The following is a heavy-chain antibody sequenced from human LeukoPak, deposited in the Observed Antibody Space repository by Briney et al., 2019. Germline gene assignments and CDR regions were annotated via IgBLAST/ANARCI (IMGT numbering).Heavy chain of an antibody. CDR3: ERDKGYYYRSGSYYTCWFGP. CDR1: GYTFTSYG. D-gene: IGHD3-10*01. J-gene: IGHJ5*02. V-gene: IGHV1-18*01. Sequence: ASVKVSCKASGYTFTSYGISWVRQAPGQGLEWMGWISAYNGNTNYAQKLQGRVTMTTDTSTSTAYMELRSLRSDDAAVYYCERDKGYYYRSGSYYTCWFGPWGQGTLVTVSS. CDR2: ISAYNGNT.